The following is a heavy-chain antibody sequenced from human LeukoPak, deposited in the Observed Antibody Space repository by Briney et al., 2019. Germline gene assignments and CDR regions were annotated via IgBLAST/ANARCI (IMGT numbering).Heavy chain of an antibody. V-gene: IGHV3-11*04. CDR2: ISSSGSTI. CDR1: GFTFSDYY. D-gene: IGHD3-22*01. Sequence: PGGSLRLSRAASGFTFSDYYMSWIRQAPGKGLEWVSYISSSGSTIYYADSVKGRFTISRDNAKNSLYLQMNSLRAEDTAVYYCARAPYYYDSSGYYSYYFDYGGQGTLVTVSS. J-gene: IGHJ4*02. CDR3: ARAPYYYDSSGYYSYYFDY.